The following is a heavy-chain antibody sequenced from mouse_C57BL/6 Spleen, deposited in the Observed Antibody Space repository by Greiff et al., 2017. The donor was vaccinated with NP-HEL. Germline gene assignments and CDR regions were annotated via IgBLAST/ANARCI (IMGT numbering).Heavy chain of an antibody. J-gene: IGHJ4*01. D-gene: IGHD2-1*01. CDR3: TSIYYGLYYAMDY. CDR1: GFTFSSYA. V-gene: IGHV5-9-1*02. CDR2: ISSGGDYI. Sequence: EVQVVESGEGLVKPGGSLKLSCAASGFTFSSYAMSWVRQTPEKRLEWVAYISSGGDYIYYADTVKGRFTISRDNARNTLYLQMSSLKSEDTAMYYCTSIYYGLYYAMDYWGQGTSVTVSS.